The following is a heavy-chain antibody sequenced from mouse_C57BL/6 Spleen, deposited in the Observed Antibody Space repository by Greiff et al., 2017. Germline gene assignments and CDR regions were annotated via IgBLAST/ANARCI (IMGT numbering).Heavy chain of an antibody. Sequence: EVKLQQSGPELVKPGASVKISCKASGYTFTDYYMNWVKQSHGKSLEWIGDINPNNGGTSYNQKFKGKATLTVDKSSSTAYMELRSLTSEDSAAYYCATYDGYYFAYWGQGTLVTVSA. CDR2: INPNNGGT. CDR1: GYTFTDYY. CDR3: ATYDGYYFAY. D-gene: IGHD2-3*01. J-gene: IGHJ3*01. V-gene: IGHV1-26*01.